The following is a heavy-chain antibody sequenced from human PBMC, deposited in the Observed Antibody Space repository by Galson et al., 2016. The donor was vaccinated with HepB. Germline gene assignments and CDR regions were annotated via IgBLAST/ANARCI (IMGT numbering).Heavy chain of an antibody. J-gene: IGHJ5*02. Sequence: SLRLSCASSGFTLNNYVIHWVRQAPGKGLEWVTIISKDGSDDRYADSVKGRFTISRDNSKNTVFLHLDSLGTEDTGVYYCARDAGTIFDVRNYHFDQWGQGTLVSVSS. CDR3: ARDAGTIFDVRNYHFDQ. D-gene: IGHD3-3*01. CDR1: GFTLNNYV. V-gene: IGHV3-30*03. CDR2: ISKDGSDD.